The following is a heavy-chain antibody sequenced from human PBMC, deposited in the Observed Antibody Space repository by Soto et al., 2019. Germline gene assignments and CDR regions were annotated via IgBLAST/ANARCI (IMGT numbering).Heavy chain of an antibody. Sequence: GGSLRLSCAASGFTVSSNYMSWVRQAPGKGLEWVSVIYSGGSTYYADSVKGRFTISRDNSKNTLYLQMNSLRAEDTAVYYCARDKPTMVRGVMNYYYYMDVWGKGTTVTVSS. CDR3: ARDKPTMVRGVMNYYYYMDV. D-gene: IGHD3-10*01. J-gene: IGHJ6*03. V-gene: IGHV3-66*01. CDR2: IYSGGST. CDR1: GFTVSSNY.